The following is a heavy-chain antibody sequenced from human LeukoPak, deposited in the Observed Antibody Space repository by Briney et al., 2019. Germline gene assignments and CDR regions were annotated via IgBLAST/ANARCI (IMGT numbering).Heavy chain of an antibody. D-gene: IGHD6-19*01. CDR3: TRGYSSGWSPFDY. CDR1: GFSFSSHA. CDR2: ISVSAGIT. V-gene: IGHV3-23*01. Sequence: GGSLRLSCAASGFSFSSHAMSWVRQTPGTGLECVSGISVSAGITRYADSVKGRFTISTDDPKNVVYLEMNSLRVEDTALYYCTRGYSSGWSPFDYWSLGTLVTVSS. J-gene: IGHJ4*02.